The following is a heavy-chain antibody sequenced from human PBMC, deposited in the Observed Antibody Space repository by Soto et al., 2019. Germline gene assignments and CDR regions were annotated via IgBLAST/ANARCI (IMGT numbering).Heavy chain of an antibody. CDR3: ARVSFLRNWFDP. CDR1: GGSIGSYY. V-gene: IGHV4-59*01. J-gene: IGHJ5*02. Sequence: SETLSLTCAVSGGSIGSYYWSWIRQPPGKGLEWIGYIYYSGSTNYNPSLKSRVTISVDTSKNQFSLKLSSVTAADTAVYYCARVSFLRNWFDPWGQGTLVTVSS. CDR2: IYYSGST.